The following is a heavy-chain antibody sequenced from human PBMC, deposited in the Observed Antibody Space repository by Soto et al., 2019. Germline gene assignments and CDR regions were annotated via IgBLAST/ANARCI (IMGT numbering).Heavy chain of an antibody. CDR3: ARASHWSSGYYHYYYAMDV. CDR2: IKEDGSEK. CDR1: GSTFSVYS. D-gene: IGHD3-22*01. Sequence: LRLSCAASGSTFSVYSMTWVRQAPGKGLEWVANIKEDGSEKYYVDSVKRRITISRDKAKNSLYLRMNSLRAEDTAVYYCARASHWSSGYYHYYYAMDVWGQGTTVTVSS. J-gene: IGHJ6*02. V-gene: IGHV3-7*01.